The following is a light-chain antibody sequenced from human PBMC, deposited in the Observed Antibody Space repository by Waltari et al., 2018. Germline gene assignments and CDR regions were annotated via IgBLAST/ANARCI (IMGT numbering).Light chain of an antibody. V-gene: IGKV3-11*01. CDR3: QQRSNWPPFT. Sequence: EIVLTQSPATLSLSPGEGATLSCRASQSVGSYLAWYQQTPGQAPRLLIYDASNRATGIPVRFSGSGSGTDFTLTISSLEPEDFAVYYCQQRSNWPPFTFGPGTKVDMK. CDR2: DAS. CDR1: QSVGSY. J-gene: IGKJ3*01.